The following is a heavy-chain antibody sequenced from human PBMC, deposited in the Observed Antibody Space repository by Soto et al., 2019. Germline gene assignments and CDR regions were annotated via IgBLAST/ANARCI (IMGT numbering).Heavy chain of an antibody. CDR3: ATMRTGTTFVNY. CDR1: GGSIITSGYY. V-gene: IGHV4-39*01. Sequence: PSETLSLTCTVSGGSIITSGYYWGWIRQPPGRGLEWIGSIYYSGSTYYNPSLKSRVTISVDTSKNQFSLKLSSVTAADTAVYYCATMRTGTTFVNYWGQGTLVTVSS. CDR2: IYYSGST. J-gene: IGHJ4*02. D-gene: IGHD1-7*01.